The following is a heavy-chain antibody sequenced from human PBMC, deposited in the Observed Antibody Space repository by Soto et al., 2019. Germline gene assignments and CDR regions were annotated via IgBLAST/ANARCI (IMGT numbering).Heavy chain of an antibody. V-gene: IGHV3-23*01. CDR2: VNPGGYST. D-gene: IGHD5-12*01. CDR1: GFTFTSYS. J-gene: IGHJ4*02. CDR3: AKDLRAGSGYDFDY. Sequence: EVQLLQSGGGLVQPGGSLRLSCAASGFTFTSYSMTWVRQTPGKGLEWVAAVNPGGYSTYYADSVKGRLTISRDNSNKTLYLQMNSLRAADTAVYYCAKDLRAGSGYDFDYRDQGTLVTVSS.